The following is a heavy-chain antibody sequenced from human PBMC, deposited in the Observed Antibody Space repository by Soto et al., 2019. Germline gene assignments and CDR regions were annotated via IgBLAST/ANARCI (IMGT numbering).Heavy chain of an antibody. CDR3: GKRAYCGGDCFAFDV. D-gene: IGHD2-21*02. CDR2: FMPLFGTA. Sequence: QVQLVQSGAEVKKPGSSVRVSCKASGGINWVRQAPGHGLEWMGGFMPLFGTADYAQRFQVRITITAYELTTTSYMELRSLRSADTAVYYCGKRAYCGGDCFAFDVGGQGTSVTVSS. J-gene: IGHJ3*01. CDR1: GG. V-gene: IGHV1-69*01.